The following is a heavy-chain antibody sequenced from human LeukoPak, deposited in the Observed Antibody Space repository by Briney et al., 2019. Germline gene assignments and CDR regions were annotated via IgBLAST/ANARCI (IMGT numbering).Heavy chain of an antibody. CDR2: ISSSSSYI. D-gene: IGHD3-10*01. CDR3: ARRGSVVFDY. V-gene: IGHV3-21*01. Sequence: GGSLRLSCAASGFTFSSYSMNWVRQAPGKGLEWVSSISSSSSYIYYADSVRGRSTNSTDNAKNSLYLQMNSLRAEDTAVYYCARRGSVVFDYWGQGTLVTVSS. CDR1: GFTFSSYS. J-gene: IGHJ4*02.